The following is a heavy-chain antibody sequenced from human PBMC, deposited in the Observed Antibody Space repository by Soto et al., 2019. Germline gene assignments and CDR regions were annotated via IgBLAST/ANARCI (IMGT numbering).Heavy chain of an antibody. V-gene: IGHV3-30-3*01. J-gene: IGHJ4*01. CDR1: GFTFSSHS. CDR2: ISSSGVTK. CDR3: AREVVKTAWYLDN. D-gene: IGHD2-15*01. Sequence: PGGSLRLSGASSGFTFSSHSIHWFRQAPGKGLEWVAVISSSGVTKFYADFVEGRFTISRDNSKNTLYLQMNSLRAEDTAVYYCAREVVKTAWYLDNLGPGILVTVSS.